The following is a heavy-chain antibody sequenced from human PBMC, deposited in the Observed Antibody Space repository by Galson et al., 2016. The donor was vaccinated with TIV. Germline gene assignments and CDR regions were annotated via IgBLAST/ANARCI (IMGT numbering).Heavy chain of an antibody. D-gene: IGHD6-19*01. Sequence: PALVKPTQTLTLTCTFSGFSLSRSRMCVTWMRQPPGKALEWLARIDGDDDTYYNNFLATRLFITKDTSRNQVVLPLTNLDPADTATYYCARASSDYFYNYGMDGWGQGTTVTVS. CDR3: ARASSDYFYNYGMDG. V-gene: IGHV2-70*11. CDR2: IDGDDDT. CDR1: GFSLSRSRMC. J-gene: IGHJ6*02.